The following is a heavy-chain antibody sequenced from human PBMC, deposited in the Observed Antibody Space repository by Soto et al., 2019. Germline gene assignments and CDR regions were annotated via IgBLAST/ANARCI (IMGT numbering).Heavy chain of an antibody. V-gene: IGHV1-69*04. J-gene: IGHJ4*02. CDR3: AREGSMRRVDY. CDR1: GYTFTSYG. Sequence: GASVKVSCKPSGYTFTSYGINGVRQAPGQGLEWMGRIIPILGIANYAQKFQGRVTITADKSTSTAYMELSSLRSEDTAVYYCAREGSMRRVDYWGQGTLVTVS. D-gene: IGHD2-8*01. CDR2: IIPILGIA.